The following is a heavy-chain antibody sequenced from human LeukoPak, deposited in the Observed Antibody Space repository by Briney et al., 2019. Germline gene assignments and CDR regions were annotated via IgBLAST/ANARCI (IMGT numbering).Heavy chain of an antibody. D-gene: IGHD3-22*01. V-gene: IGHV4-4*07. CDR3: ARDRYYYDSSGYYSLDY. J-gene: IGHJ4*02. CDR2: IHTSGST. Sequence: SAEPLSLTCTLSGGSISSCYWSWIRQPAGKGLEWIGRIHTSGSTNYNPSLKSRVTMSVDTYKNQFSLKLSSVTVADTAVYYCARDRYYYDSSGYYSLDYWGQGTLVTVSS. CDR1: GGSISSCY.